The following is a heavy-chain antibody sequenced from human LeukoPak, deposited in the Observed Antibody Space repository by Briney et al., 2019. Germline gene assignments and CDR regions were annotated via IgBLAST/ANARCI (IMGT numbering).Heavy chain of an antibody. CDR2: ISSSSSYI. J-gene: IGHJ4*02. D-gene: IGHD3-10*01. CDR1: GFTFSSYS. CDR3: ARDGRFGSYLDY. Sequence: GGSLRLSCAASGFTFSSYSMNWVRQAPGKGLEWVSSISSSSSYIYYADSVKGRFTISRDSAKNSLYLQMNSLRAEDTAVYYCARDGRFGSYLDYWGQGTLVTVSS. V-gene: IGHV3-21*01.